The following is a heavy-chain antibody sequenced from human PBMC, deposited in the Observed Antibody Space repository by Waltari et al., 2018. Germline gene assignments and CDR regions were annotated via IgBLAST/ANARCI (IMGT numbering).Heavy chain of an antibody. D-gene: IGHD6-13*01. CDR1: GFTFSSYW. CDR3: AKYSSSSGGANWYFDL. J-gene: IGHJ2*01. V-gene: IGHV3-74*01. Sequence: EVQLVESGGGLVQPGGSLRLSCAASGFTFSSYWMHWVRQAPGKGLVWVSRMSGSGGNTNYADSVRGRFTISRDNAKNTLYLQMNSLTAEDTAVYYCAKYSSSSGGANWYFDLWGRGTLVTVSS. CDR2: MSGSGGNT.